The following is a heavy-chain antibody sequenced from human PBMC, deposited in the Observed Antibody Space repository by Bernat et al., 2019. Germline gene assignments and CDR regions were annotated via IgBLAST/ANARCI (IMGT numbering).Heavy chain of an antibody. J-gene: IGHJ3*02. D-gene: IGHD2-2*01. V-gene: IGHV4-31*01. CDR1: GGSISSGGYY. Sequence: QVQLQESGPGLVEPSQTLSLTCTVSGGSISSGGYYWSWIRQHPGKGLEWIGYIYYSGSTYYHPSLKSLVTITVDTSKNQFPLKLSSVTAADPAVYYCARADVYCSSTSCYAEAFDIWGHGTMVTVSS. CDR2: IYYSGST. CDR3: ARADVYCSSTSCYAEAFDI.